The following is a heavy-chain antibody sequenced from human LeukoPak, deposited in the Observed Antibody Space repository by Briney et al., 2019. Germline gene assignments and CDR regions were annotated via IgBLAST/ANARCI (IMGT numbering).Heavy chain of an antibody. CDR2: ISSDGSNK. J-gene: IGHJ4*02. Sequence: GGSLRLSCAASGFTFSRYGMHWVRQAPGKGLQWVSFISSDGSNKYYADSVKGRFTISRDDSRNTLYLQMNSLRDEDTAVYYCDPHDSASQFWGQGTLVTVSS. V-gene: IGHV3-30*03. CDR1: GFTFSRYG. D-gene: IGHD6-6*01. CDR3: DPHDSASQF.